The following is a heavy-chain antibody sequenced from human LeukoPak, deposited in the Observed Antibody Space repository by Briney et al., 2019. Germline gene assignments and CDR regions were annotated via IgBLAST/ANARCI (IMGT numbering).Heavy chain of an antibody. J-gene: IGHJ4*02. CDR3: ARGTTAVVNFDY. CDR2: INHSGST. CDR1: GGSFSGYY. D-gene: IGHD4-23*01. Sequence: SETLSLTCAVYGGSFSGYYWSWIRQPPGKGVEWIGEINHSGSTNYNPSLKRRVTISVDTSKNQFSLKLSSVTAADTAVYYCARGTTAVVNFDYWGQGTLVTVSS. V-gene: IGHV4-34*01.